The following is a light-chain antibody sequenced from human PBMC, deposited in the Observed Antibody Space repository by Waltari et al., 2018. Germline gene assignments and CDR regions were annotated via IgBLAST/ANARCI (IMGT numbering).Light chain of an antibody. Sequence: QSALTQPASVSGSPGQSITISCTGTSNDIGTYNLVSWYQQYPGKAPKLMIYEGTKRPSGVSKRFSGSNSGNTASLTISGLQAEDEADYYCCSSAGSSTWVFGGGTKLTVL. CDR3: CSSAGSSTWV. CDR2: EGT. CDR1: SNDIGTYNL. J-gene: IGLJ3*02. V-gene: IGLV2-23*01.